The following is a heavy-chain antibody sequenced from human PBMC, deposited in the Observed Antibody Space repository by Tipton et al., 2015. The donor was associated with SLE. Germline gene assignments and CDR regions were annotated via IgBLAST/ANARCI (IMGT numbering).Heavy chain of an antibody. CDR1: GGSISSSGYY. D-gene: IGHD2-21*01. CDR2: IDHRGTT. J-gene: IGHJ5*02. Sequence: LRLSCSVSGGSISSSGYYWGWVRQPPGKGLEWIGSIDHRGTTYYNYDPSLISRVTISADTSKNQFSLKVTRVTAADTAVYYCTRGHPHIVVVIGGGWFDPWGQGTLVTVSS. CDR3: TRGHPHIVVVIGGGWFDP. V-gene: IGHV4-39*07.